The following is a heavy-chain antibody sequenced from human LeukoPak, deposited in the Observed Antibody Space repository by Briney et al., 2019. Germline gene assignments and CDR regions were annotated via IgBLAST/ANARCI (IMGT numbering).Heavy chain of an antibody. V-gene: IGHV1-8*02. CDR1: GYTFTSYG. CDR3: ASTIYGSAGYKLEY. J-gene: IGHJ4*02. CDR2: MNPNSGNT. Sequence: ASVKVSCKASGYTFTSYGISWVRQAPGQGLEWMGWMNPNSGNTGYAQKFQGRVTMTRNTSISTAYMELSSLRSEDTAVYYCASTIYGSAGYKLEYWGQGTLVTVSS. D-gene: IGHD3-10*01.